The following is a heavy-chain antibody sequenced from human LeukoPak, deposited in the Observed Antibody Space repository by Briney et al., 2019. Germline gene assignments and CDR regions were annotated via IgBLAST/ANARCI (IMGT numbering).Heavy chain of an antibody. CDR3: ARHVTTLRSDAFDI. J-gene: IGHJ3*02. V-gene: IGHV4-59*08. CDR1: GASIRSHS. D-gene: IGHD3-3*01. CDR2: LYYSGSP. Sequence: PSETLSLTCTVSGASIRSHSRSRIRQHPGKGLKFIVFLYYSGSPNFNPSLKSRVTISVDTSKIRISLKLSSVTAADTAVYYCARHVTTLRSDAFDIWGLGTMVTVSS.